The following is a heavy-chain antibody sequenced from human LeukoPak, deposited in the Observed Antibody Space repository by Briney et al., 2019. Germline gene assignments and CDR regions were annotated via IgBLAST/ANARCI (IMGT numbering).Heavy chain of an antibody. J-gene: IGHJ3*02. D-gene: IGHD3-10*01. V-gene: IGHV3-53*01. CDR1: GFTISRNY. CDR2: IYIDDTT. Sequence: PGGSLRLSCAASGFTISRNYMSWVRQAQGRGLEWVSIIYIDDTTYYADSVRGRFTIFRDISKNTVYLQSYSLRVEDTAVYFCTRAGEVLPHNGFDIWGRGTMVTVSS. CDR3: TRAGEVLPHNGFDI.